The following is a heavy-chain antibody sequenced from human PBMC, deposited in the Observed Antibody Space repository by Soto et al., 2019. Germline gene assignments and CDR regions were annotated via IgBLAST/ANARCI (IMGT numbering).Heavy chain of an antibody. Sequence: PSETLSLTCTVSGGSVSSGSYYWSWIRQPPGKGLEWIGYIYYSGSTNYNPSLKSRVTISVDTSKNQFSLKLSSVTAADTAVYYCARVGGSYWADIDYWGQGTLVTVSS. CDR2: IYYSGST. CDR3: ARVGGSYWADIDY. D-gene: IGHD1-26*01. J-gene: IGHJ4*02. CDR1: GGSVSSGSYY. V-gene: IGHV4-61*01.